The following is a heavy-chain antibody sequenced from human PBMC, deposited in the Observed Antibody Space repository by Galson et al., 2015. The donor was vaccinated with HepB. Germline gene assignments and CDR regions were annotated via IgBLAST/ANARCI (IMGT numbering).Heavy chain of an antibody. CDR3: AKLYGDYVFPFDY. CDR1: GFTFSSYA. Sequence: SLRLSCAASGFTFSSYAMSWVRQAPGKGLEWVSAISGSGGSTYYADSVKGRFTISRDNSKNTLYLQMNSLRAEDTAVYYCAKLYGDYVFPFDYWGQGTLVTVSS. D-gene: IGHD4-17*01. V-gene: IGHV3-23*01. J-gene: IGHJ4*02. CDR2: ISGSGGST.